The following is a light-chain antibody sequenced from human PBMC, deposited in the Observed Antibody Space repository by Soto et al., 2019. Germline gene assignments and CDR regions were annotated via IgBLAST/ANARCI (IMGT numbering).Light chain of an antibody. CDR1: SSDVGSYNR. J-gene: IGLJ1*01. V-gene: IGLV2-18*02. Sequence: QSALTQPPSVSGSPGQSVTISCTGTSSDVGSYNRVSWYQQPPGTAPKLMIYEVNNRPSGVPDRFSGSKSGNTASLTISGLQAEDEADYYCSSYTSSTTLGVFGTGTKVTVL. CDR3: SSYTSSTTLGV. CDR2: EVN.